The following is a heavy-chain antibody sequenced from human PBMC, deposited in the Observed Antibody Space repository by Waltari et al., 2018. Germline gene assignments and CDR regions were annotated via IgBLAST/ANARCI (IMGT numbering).Heavy chain of an antibody. CDR1: GGSISSSSYY. J-gene: IGHJ5*02. CDR2: IYYSGST. V-gene: IGHV4-39*07. Sequence: QLQLQESGPGLVKPSETLSLTCTVSGGSISSSSYYWGWIRQPPGKGLEWIGSIYYSGSTYYNPSLKSRVTISVDTSKNQFSLKLSSVTAADTAVYCCARTGITGTTFWFDPWGQGTLVTVSS. D-gene: IGHD1-7*01. CDR3: ARTGITGTTFWFDP.